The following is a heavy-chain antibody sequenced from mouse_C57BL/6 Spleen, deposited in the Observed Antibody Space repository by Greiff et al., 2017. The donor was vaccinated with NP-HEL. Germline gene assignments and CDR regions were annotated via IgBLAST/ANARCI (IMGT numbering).Heavy chain of an antibody. Sequence: EVQGVESEGGLVQPGSSMKLSCTASGFTFSDYYMAWVRQVPEKGLEWVANINYDGSGTSYLDSLKSRFIISRDNAKNILYLQMSSLKSEDTATYYGAREAYGSRVEYYFDYWGKGTTLTVSS. CDR2: INYDGSGT. J-gene: IGHJ2*01. CDR1: GFTFSDYY. CDR3: AREAYGSRVEYYFDY. V-gene: IGHV5-16*01. D-gene: IGHD1-1*01.